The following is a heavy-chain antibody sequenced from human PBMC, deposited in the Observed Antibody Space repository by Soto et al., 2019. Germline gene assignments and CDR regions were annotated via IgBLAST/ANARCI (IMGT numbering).Heavy chain of an antibody. J-gene: IGHJ4*01. V-gene: IGHV4-31*03. CDR2: IYYSGST. Sequence: PSETLSLTCTVSGGSISSGGYYWSWIRQHPGKGLEWIGYIYYSGSTYYNPSLQSRVTISVDTSKNQFSLKLSSVPAADTAVYYCASPGDGSGIIVYWGPGTLVNVSS. CDR3: ASPGDGSGIIVY. D-gene: IGHD3-10*01. CDR1: GGSISSGGYY.